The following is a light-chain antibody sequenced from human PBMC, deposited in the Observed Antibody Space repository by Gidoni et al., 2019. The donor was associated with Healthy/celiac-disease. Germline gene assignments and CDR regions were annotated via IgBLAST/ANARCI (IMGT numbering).Light chain of an antibody. CDR2: AAS. CDR3: QQANSFPPLT. V-gene: IGKV1D-12*01. CDR1: PGISSW. J-gene: IGKJ4*01. Sequence: DIHMTQSPSSVSASVGDRVTITCRASPGISSWLAWCQQKPGKAPKLLIYAASSVQSGVPSRCCGSGSGTDYTLTISSLQPEDFATYYCQQANSFPPLTFGGGTRVEIK.